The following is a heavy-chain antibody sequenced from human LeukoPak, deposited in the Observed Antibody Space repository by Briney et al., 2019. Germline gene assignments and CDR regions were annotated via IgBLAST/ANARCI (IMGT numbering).Heavy chain of an antibody. CDR1: GRSFSGYY. CDR3: ARGNDFWSGYYYYGMDV. D-gene: IGHD3-3*01. CDR2: INHSGST. Sequence: SETLSLTCAVYGRSFSGYYWSWIRQPPGKGLEWIGEINHSGSTNYNPSLKSRVTISVDTSKNQFSLKLSSVTAADTAVYYCARGNDFWSGYYYYGMDVWGQGTTVTVSS. V-gene: IGHV4-34*01. J-gene: IGHJ6*02.